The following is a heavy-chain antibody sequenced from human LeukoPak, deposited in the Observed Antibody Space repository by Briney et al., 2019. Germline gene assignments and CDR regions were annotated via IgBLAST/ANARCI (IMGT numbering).Heavy chain of an antibody. V-gene: IGHV3-43D*03. J-gene: IGHJ3*02. CDR1: GLTFVDDA. Sequence: RPGGSLRLSFAASGLTFVDDAMHWGRQAPGRGVGWVSLISWYGGSSYYADSVKGRFTISRDNSKNSLYLQMNSLRAEDTALYYSAKAMVRGPGDAFDIWGKGTMVTVSS. D-gene: IGHD3-10*01. CDR3: AKAMVRGPGDAFDI. CDR2: ISWYGGSS.